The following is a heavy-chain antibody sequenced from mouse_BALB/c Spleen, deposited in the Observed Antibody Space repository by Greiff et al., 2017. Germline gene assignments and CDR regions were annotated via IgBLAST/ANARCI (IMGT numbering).Heavy chain of an antibody. V-gene: IGHV5-6*02. D-gene: IGHD1-1*01. J-gene: IGHJ1*01. CDR1: GFTFSSYG. CDR3: AGREASNYYGSSSYWYFDV. CDR2: ISSGGSYT. Sequence: EVKLVESGGDLVKPGGSLKLSCAASGFTFSSYGMSWVRQTPDKRLEWVATISSGGSYTYYPDSVKGRYTNSRDNAKNTLYLQMSNLKYEDTAMYDCAGREASNYYGSSSYWYFDVWGAGTTVTVSS.